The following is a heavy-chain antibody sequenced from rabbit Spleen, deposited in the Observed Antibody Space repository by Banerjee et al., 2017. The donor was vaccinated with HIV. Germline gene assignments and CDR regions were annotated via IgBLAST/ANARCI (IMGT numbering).Heavy chain of an antibody. CDR1: GFDFSSYG. V-gene: IGHV1S7*01. CDR2: IDLVFGIT. CDR3: VRGASSSGYYNL. D-gene: IGHD1-1*01. Sequence: QLKESGGGLVTPGGSLKLSCKASGFDFSSYGVSWVRQAPGKGLEWIGFIDLVFGITYYASWVNGRFTISSHNAQNTLYLQLNSLTAADTATYFCVRGASSSGYYNLWGQGTLVTVS. J-gene: IGHJ4*01.